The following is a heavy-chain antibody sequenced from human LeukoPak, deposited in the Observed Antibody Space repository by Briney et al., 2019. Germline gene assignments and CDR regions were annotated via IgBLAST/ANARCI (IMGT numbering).Heavy chain of an antibody. CDR1: GFTFSSYS. CDR3: ARHGYSGSSPRDY. Sequence: PGGSLRLSCAASGFTFSSYSMNWVRHAPGKGLVWVSRINSDGSSTSYADSVKGRFTISRDNAKNSLYLQMNSLRAEDTAVYYCARHGYSGSSPRDYWGQGTLVTVSS. V-gene: IGHV3-74*01. J-gene: IGHJ4*02. CDR2: INSDGSST. D-gene: IGHD1-26*01.